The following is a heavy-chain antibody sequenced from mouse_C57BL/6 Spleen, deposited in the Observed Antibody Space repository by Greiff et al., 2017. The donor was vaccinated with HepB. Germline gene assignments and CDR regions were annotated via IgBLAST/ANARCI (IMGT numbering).Heavy chain of an antibody. CDR3: ARGGDGSSYRY. CDR2: IYPGDGDT. J-gene: IGHJ2*01. CDR1: GYAFSSYW. D-gene: IGHD1-1*01. Sequence: VKVVESGAELVKPGASVKISCKASGYAFSSYWMNWVKQRPGKGLEWIGQIYPGDGDTNYNGKFKGKATLTADKSSSTAYMQLSSLTSEDSAVYFCARGGDGSSYRYWGQGTTLTVSS. V-gene: IGHV1-80*01.